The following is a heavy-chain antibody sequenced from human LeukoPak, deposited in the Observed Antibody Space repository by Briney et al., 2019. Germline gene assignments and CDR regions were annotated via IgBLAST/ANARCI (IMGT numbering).Heavy chain of an antibody. CDR1: GFTFSTYV. V-gene: IGHV3-21*01. CDR3: ARDNVLRYFD. J-gene: IGHJ4*02. CDR2: ISSSSSYI. Sequence: GGSLRPSCAASGFTFSTYVMNWVRQAPGKGLEWVSSISSSSSYIYYADSVKGRFTISRDNAKNSLYLQMNSLRAEDTAVYYCARDNVLRYFDWGQGTLVTVSS. D-gene: IGHD3-9*01.